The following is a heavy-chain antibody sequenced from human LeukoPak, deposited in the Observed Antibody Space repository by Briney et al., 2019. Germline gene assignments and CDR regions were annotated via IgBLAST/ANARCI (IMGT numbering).Heavy chain of an antibody. J-gene: IGHJ4*02. V-gene: IGHV4-59*01. CDR2: IYYSGST. D-gene: IGHD5-24*01. CDR3: ARGEMAPTYFDY. Sequence: QXPXXXLEWIGYIYYSGSTNYNPSLKSRVTISVDTSKNQFSLKLSSVTAADTAVYYCARGEMAPTYFDYWGQGTLVTVSS.